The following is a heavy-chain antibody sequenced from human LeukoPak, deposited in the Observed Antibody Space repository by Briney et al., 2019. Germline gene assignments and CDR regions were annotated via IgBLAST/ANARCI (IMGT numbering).Heavy chain of an antibody. CDR3: ARRGDCTNGVCRSYWYFDL. D-gene: IGHD2-8*01. J-gene: IGHJ2*01. V-gene: IGHV4-4*07. Sequence: PSETLSLTCTVSGGSISSYYWSWIRQPAGKGLEWIGRIYTSGSTNYNPSLKSRVTMSVDTSKSQFSLKLSSVTAADTAVYYCARRGDCTNGVCRSYWYFDLWGRGTLVTVPS. CDR1: GGSISSYY. CDR2: IYTSGST.